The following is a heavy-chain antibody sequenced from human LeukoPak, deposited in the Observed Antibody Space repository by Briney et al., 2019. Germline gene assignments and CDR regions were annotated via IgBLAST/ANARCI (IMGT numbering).Heavy chain of an antibody. CDR3: AKGRGLSSSWFLGEDWFDP. CDR1: GFTFSSYA. V-gene: IGHV3-30-3*01. J-gene: IGHJ5*02. CDR2: ISYDGSNK. Sequence: GGSLRLTCAASGFTFSSYAMHWVRQAPGKGLEWVAVISYDGSNKYYADSVKGRFTISRDNSKNTLYLQMNSLRAEDTAVYYCAKGRGLSSSWFLGEDWFDPWGQGTLVTVSS. D-gene: IGHD6-13*01.